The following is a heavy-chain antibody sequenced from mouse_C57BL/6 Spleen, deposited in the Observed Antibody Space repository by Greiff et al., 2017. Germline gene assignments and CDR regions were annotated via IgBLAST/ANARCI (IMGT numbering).Heavy chain of an antibody. CDR2: INPNNGGT. CDR1: GYTFTDYN. J-gene: IGHJ2*01. V-gene: IGHV1-18*01. Sequence: VQLQQSGPELVKPGASVKIPCKASGYTFTDYNMDWVKQSHGKSLEWIGDINPNNGGTIYNQKFKGKATLTVDKSSSTAYMELRSLTSEDTAVYYCARMPYGDYGYYFDYWGQGTTLTVSS. D-gene: IGHD2-13*01. CDR3: ARMPYGDYGYYFDY.